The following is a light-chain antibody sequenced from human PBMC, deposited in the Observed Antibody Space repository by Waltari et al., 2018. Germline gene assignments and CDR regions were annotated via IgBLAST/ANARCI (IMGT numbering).Light chain of an antibody. V-gene: IGKV1-6*01. Sequence: AIQMTQSPSSLSASVGDRVTITCRASQGIRHDLGWSPQNPGKAPNLLFYTASTLQSGVPSRLSGCGSGTDFTLTISSLQPEDFATYYCLQDYKYPVYTFGQGTKLEI. CDR3: LQDYKYPVYT. J-gene: IGKJ2*01. CDR1: QGIRHD. CDR2: TAS.